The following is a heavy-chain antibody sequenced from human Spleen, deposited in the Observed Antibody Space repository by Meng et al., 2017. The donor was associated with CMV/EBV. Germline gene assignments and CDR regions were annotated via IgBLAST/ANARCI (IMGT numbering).Heavy chain of an antibody. CDR1: GFTFTSYW. CDR3: ARDRGVRFLEWPFDY. V-gene: IGHV3-7*01. Sequence: GESLKISCAASGFTFTSYWMSWVRQAPGKGLEWVANIKQDGSERHYGDSVKGRFSISRDNAKNSVFLQMNSLRAEDTAVYYCARDRGVRFLEWPFDYWGQGALVTVSS. D-gene: IGHD3-3*01. CDR2: IKQDGSER. J-gene: IGHJ4*02.